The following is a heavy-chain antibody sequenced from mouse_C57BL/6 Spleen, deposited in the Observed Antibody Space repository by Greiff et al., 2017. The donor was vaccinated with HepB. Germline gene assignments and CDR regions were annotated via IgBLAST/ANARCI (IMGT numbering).Heavy chain of an antibody. J-gene: IGHJ3*01. Sequence: EVQLQQSGPELVKPGASVKISCKASGYTFTDYYMNWVKQSHGKSLEWIGDINPNNGGTSYNQKFKGKATLTVDKSSSTAYMELRSLTSEDSAVYYCARETEDWFAYWGQGTLVTVSA. CDR3: ARETEDWFAY. CDR2: INPNNGGT. V-gene: IGHV1-26*01. CDR1: GYTFTDYY.